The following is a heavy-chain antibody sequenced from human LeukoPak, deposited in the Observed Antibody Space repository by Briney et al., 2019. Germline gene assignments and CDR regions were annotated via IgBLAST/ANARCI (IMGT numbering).Heavy chain of an antibody. CDR2: INPNSGGT. CDR1: GYTFTGYY. J-gene: IGHJ4*02. V-gene: IGHV1-2*02. CDR3: ARDFRYDSSGYYPSGYFDY. D-gene: IGHD3-22*01. Sequence: ASVKVSCKASGYTFTGYYMHWVRQAPGQGLEWMGWINPNSGGTNYAQKFQGRVTMTRDTSISTAYTELSRLRSDDTAVYYCARDFRYDSSGYYPSGYFDYWGQGTLVTVSS.